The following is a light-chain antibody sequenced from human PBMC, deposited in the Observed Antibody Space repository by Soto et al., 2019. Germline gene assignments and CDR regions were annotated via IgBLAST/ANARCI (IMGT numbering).Light chain of an antibody. CDR2: GHN. Sequence: QSVLTQPPSVSGAPGQRVTISCTGSYSNIGAGYEVHWYQQIPGTTPKLLISGHNNRPSGVPDRCFGSKSGTSASLTIIGLQAEDEADYYCQSYDSSLSGSGVFGGGTKLTVL. CDR3: QSYDSSLSGSGV. J-gene: IGLJ3*02. CDR1: YSNIGAGYE. V-gene: IGLV1-40*01.